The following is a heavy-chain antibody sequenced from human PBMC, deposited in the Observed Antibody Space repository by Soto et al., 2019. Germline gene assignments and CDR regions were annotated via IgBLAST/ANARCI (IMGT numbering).Heavy chain of an antibody. CDR2: FDPEDGET. CDR1: GYTLTELS. CDR3: ATRATVGIYYYYGLDV. J-gene: IGHJ6*02. V-gene: IGHV1-24*01. D-gene: IGHD4-17*01. Sequence: GASVKVSCKVSGYTLTELSIHWVRQAPGKGLEWMGGFDPEDGETIYPQNFQGRVTMTEDTSTDTAYMELSSLRSEGTAVYYCATRATVGIYYYYGLDVWGQGTTVTVSS.